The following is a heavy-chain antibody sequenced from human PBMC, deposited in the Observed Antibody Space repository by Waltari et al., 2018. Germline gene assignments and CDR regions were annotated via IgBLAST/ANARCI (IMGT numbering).Heavy chain of an antibody. J-gene: IGHJ6*02. V-gene: IGHV7-4-1*02. CDR1: GYTFISYV. D-gene: IGHD5-18*01. CDR2: INTNSGNP. Sequence: QVQLVQSGSELKKPGASVRGSCKASGYTFISYVMNWMGQAPGQGLEWMGWINTNSGNPTYAQGFTGRFVFSLDTSVSTAYLQISSLKAEDTAVYYCASPSDTAMGLGGMDVWGQGTTVTVSS. CDR3: ASPSDTAMGLGGMDV.